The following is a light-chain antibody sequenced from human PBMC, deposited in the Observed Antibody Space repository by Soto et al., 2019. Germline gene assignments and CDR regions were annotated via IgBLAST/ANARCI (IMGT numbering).Light chain of an antibody. Sequence: QSALTQPASVSGSPGQSITISCTGTSSDVGGYIYVSWYQQHTGKAPTLQIYEVSKRPSRVSNRFSGSKSGNTASLTISGLQAEDEADYYCSSYTSSSTLDVFGTGTKLNVL. CDR3: SSYTSSSTLDV. J-gene: IGLJ1*01. V-gene: IGLV2-14*01. CDR2: EVS. CDR1: SSDVGGYIY.